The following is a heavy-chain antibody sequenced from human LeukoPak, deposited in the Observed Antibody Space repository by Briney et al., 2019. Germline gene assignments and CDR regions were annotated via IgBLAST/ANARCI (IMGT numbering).Heavy chain of an antibody. D-gene: IGHD3-9*01. V-gene: IGHV4-34*01. CDR3: ARDYYDILTGYYSFDY. CDR1: GGSFSGYY. J-gene: IGHJ4*02. Sequence: PSETLSLTCAVYGGSFSGYYWSWIRQPPGKGLEWIGEINHSGSTNYNPSLKSRVTISVDTPKNQFSLKLSSVTAADTAVYYCARDYYDILTGYYSFDYWGQGTLVTVSS. CDR2: INHSGST.